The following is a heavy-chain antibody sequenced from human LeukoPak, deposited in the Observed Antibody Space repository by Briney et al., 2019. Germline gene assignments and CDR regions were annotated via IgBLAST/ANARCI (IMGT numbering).Heavy chain of an antibody. V-gene: IGHV1-24*01. D-gene: IGHD3-10*01. Sequence: GASVKVSCKTSGYTFSDYFVHWVRQAPGQGLEWMGGFDPEDGETIYAQKFQGRVTMTEDTSTDTAYMELSSLRSEDTAVYYCAAVWFGELEGRYNWFDPWGQGTLVTVSS. CDR2: FDPEDGET. CDR1: GYTFSDYF. CDR3: AAVWFGELEGRYNWFDP. J-gene: IGHJ5*02.